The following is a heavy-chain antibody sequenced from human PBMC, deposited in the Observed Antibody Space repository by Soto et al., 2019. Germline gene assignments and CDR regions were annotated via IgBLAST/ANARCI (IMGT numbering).Heavy chain of an antibody. CDR1: GGSFSGYY. Sequence: TSETLSLTCAVYGGSFSGYYWSWIRQPPGKGLEWIGEINHSGSTNYNPSLKSRVTISVDTSKNQFSLKLSSVTATDTAVYYCARRGPYDYIWGSYRSLASDYYMDVWGKGTTVTVSS. D-gene: IGHD3-16*02. CDR3: ARRGPYDYIWGSYRSLASDYYMDV. V-gene: IGHV4-34*01. CDR2: INHSGST. J-gene: IGHJ6*03.